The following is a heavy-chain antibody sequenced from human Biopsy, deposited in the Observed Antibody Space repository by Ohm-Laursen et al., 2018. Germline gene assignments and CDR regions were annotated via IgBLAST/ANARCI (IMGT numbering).Heavy chain of an antibody. V-gene: IGHV1-2*02. CDR3: ARANSATGDNYFDP. Sequence: VASVKVSCKASGYTFAGYYLHWVRQAPGHGLEWMGWINPNSGNANYAQSFQGRLTVTRDTSITTAYMELTSLTSDDTAIYYCARANSATGDNYFDPWGQGTLVIVSS. D-gene: IGHD7-27*01. CDR1: GYTFAGYY. J-gene: IGHJ5*02. CDR2: INPNSGNA.